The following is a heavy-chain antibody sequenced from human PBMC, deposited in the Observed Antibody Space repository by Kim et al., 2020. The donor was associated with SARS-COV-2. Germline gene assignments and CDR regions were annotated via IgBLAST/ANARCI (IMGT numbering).Heavy chain of an antibody. V-gene: IGHV3-11*06. CDR1: GFTFSDYY. CDR3: ARDLSRGGLRYFDWLPQSIFDY. D-gene: IGHD3-9*01. J-gene: IGHJ4*02. Sequence: GGSLRLSCAASGFTFSDYYMSWIRQAPGKGLEWVSYISSSSSYTNYADSVKGRFTISRDNAKNSLYLQMNSLRAEDTAVYYCARDLSRGGLRYFDWLPQSIFDYWGQGTLVTVSS. CDR2: ISSSSSYT.